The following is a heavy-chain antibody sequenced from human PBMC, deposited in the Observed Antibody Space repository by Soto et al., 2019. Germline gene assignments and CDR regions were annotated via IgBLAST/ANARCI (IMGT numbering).Heavy chain of an antibody. CDR2: IYKSTTT. J-gene: IGHJ5*01. CDR3: ARGRYCLTGRCFPNWFDS. Sequence: QVHLLESGPGLVKPSQTLSLTCSVSGDSISTVDYFWAWIRQPPGQALEYIGYIYKSTTTYYNPSFERRVAISLDTSKRQFSLNVTSVTAADTAVYFCARGRYCLTGRCFPNWFDSWGQGTLVTVSS. V-gene: IGHV4-30-4*01. D-gene: IGHD2-15*01. CDR1: GDSISTVDYF.